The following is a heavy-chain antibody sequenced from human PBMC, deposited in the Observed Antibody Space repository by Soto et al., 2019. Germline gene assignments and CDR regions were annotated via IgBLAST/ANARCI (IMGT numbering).Heavy chain of an antibody. Sequence: QVQLVQSGAEVKKPGASVKVSCKASGYTFTSYGISWVRQAPGQGLEWMGWISAYNGNTNYAQKRQGRVTMTTDTSTSTAYMELRSLRSDDTAVYYCARTSGSSSYFGYYYYGMDVWGQGTTVTVSS. CDR3: ARTSGSSSYFGYYYYGMDV. J-gene: IGHJ6*02. V-gene: IGHV1-18*04. CDR2: ISAYNGNT. D-gene: IGHD6-6*01. CDR1: GYTFTSYG.